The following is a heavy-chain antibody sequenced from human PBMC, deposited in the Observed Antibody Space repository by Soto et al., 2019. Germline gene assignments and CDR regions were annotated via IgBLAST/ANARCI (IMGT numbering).Heavy chain of an antibody. Sequence: GGSLRLSCAASGFTFSSYSMNWVRQAPGKGLEWVSYISSSSSTIYYADSVKGRFTISRDNAKNSLYLQMNSLRAEDTAVYYCARDPVVAHPRRRLVYYYYMDVWGKGTTVTVSS. V-gene: IGHV3-48*01. CDR2: ISSSSSTI. D-gene: IGHD2-15*01. CDR1: GFTFSSYS. J-gene: IGHJ6*03. CDR3: ARDPVVAHPRRRLVYYYYMDV.